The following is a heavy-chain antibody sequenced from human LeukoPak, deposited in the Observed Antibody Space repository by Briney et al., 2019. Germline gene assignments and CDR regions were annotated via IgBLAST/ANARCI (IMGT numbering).Heavy chain of an antibody. CDR1: GYTFTGYY. Sequence: ASVKVSCKASGYTFTGYYLHWVRQAPGQGVAWMGWINPNSGCTNYAQKFQGRVTITRDTSISTAYMELSRLRSDDTAVYYCARFKRQQLAGFDYWGQGTLVTVSS. V-gene: IGHV1-2*02. J-gene: IGHJ4*02. CDR3: ARFKRQQLAGFDY. CDR2: INPNSGCT. D-gene: IGHD6-13*01.